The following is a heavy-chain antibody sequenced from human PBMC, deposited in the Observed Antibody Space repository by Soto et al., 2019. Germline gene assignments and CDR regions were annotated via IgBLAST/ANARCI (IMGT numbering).Heavy chain of an antibody. CDR1: GYTFTSYD. Sequence: QVQLVQSGAEVKKPGASVKVSCKASGYTFTSYDINWVRQATGQGLEWMGWMNPNSGNTGYAQKFQGRVTMTRNTSISTAYMELSSLRSEDTAVYYCARGTAPLWFGELSHFEDWGQGTLVTVSS. D-gene: IGHD3-10*01. V-gene: IGHV1-8*01. J-gene: IGHJ4*02. CDR2: MNPNSGNT. CDR3: ARGTAPLWFGELSHFED.